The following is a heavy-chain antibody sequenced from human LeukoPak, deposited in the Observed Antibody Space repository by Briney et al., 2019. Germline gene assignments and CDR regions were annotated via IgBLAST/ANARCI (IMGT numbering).Heavy chain of an antibody. CDR3: ARDHRTVRGVISYYNYGMDV. Sequence: PGGSLRLSCAASGFTFSDYNMNWVRQAPGKGLEWVSSISGSSRFIYFADSVKGRFTVSRDNAKSSLYQQLSSLRAEDTAVYYCARDHRTVRGVISYYNYGMDVWGQGTTVTVSS. V-gene: IGHV3-21*01. J-gene: IGHJ6*02. CDR1: GFTFSDYN. D-gene: IGHD3-10*01. CDR2: ISGSSRFI.